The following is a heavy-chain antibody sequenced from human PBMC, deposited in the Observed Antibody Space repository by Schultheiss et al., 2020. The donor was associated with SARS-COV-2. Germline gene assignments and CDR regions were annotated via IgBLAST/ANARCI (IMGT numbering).Heavy chain of an antibody. Sequence: SQTLSLTCALYGGSFSGYSWTWICQPPGKGLEWIGEISHNGSTKYNPSLESRVAISLDTAKNQFSLKLTSVTAADTSLYYCARSFQLILPQASWFDPWGQGTLVTVSS. J-gene: IGHJ5*02. V-gene: IGHV4-34*01. CDR1: GGSFSGYS. CDR3: ARSFQLILPQASWFDP. CDR2: ISHNGST. D-gene: IGHD3/OR15-3a*01.